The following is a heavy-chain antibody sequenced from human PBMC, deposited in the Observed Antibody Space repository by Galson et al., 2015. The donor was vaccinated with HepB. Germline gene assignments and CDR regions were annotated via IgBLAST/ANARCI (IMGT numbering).Heavy chain of an antibody. CDR1: GFTFDDFA. D-gene: IGHD5-24*01. CDR2: ITWNSGHR. V-gene: IGHV3-9*01. J-gene: IGHJ4*02. Sequence: LRLSCAASGFTFDDFAMHWVRQVPGKGLEWVSTITWNSGHRDYAGSVKGRFTISRDNAMNSLYLQMNSLRLEDTALYYCAKHSAMAAVGVEVDFWGQGILVTVSS. CDR3: AKHSAMAAVGVEVDF.